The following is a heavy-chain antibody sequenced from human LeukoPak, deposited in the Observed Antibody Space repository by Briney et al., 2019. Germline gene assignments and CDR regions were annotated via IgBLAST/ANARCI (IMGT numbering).Heavy chain of an antibody. D-gene: IGHD3-10*01. Sequence: SETLSLTCTVSGGSISSYYWSWIRQPPGKGLEWIGYIYYSGSTNYNPSLKSRVTISVDTSKNQFSLKLSSVTAADTAVYYCASVGRHLLWFGELYFDYWGQGTLVTVSS. CDR1: GGSISSYY. CDR2: IYYSGST. CDR3: ASVGRHLLWFGELYFDY. J-gene: IGHJ4*02. V-gene: IGHV4-59*01.